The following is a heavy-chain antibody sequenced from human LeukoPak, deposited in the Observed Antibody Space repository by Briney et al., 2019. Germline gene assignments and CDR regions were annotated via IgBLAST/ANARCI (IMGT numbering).Heavy chain of an antibody. D-gene: IGHD1-26*01. CDR3: ARTYTGSDFDP. Sequence: SETLSLTSTVSGGSISGSNYYWGWIRQSPGKGPEWIGNIYHSGSTYYNPSLKSRVTISVNTPKNQFSLKLRSVAAADTALYYCARTYTGSDFDPRGQGTLVTVSS. CDR2: IYHSGST. J-gene: IGHJ5*02. CDR1: GGSISGSNYY. V-gene: IGHV4-39*01.